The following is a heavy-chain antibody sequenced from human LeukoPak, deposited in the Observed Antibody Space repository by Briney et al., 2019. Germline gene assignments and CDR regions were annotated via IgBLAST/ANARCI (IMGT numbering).Heavy chain of an antibody. CDR3: ARVPGYCSSTSCYPDY. D-gene: IGHD2-2*03. J-gene: IGHJ4*02. V-gene: IGHV1-2*02. CDR1: GYTFTGYY. CDR2: INPNSGGT. Sequence: ASVKVSCKASGYTFTGYYMHWVRQAPGQGLEWMGWINPNSGGTNYAQKFQGRVTMTRDTSISTVYMELSRLRSDDTAVYYCARVPGYCSSTSCYPDYWGQGTLVTVSS.